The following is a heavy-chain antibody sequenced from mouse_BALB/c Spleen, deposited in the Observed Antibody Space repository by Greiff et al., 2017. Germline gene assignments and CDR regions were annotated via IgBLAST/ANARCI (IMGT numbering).Heavy chain of an antibody. CDR3: TRNWDWYFDV. J-gene: IGHJ1*01. V-gene: IGHV5-4*02. D-gene: IGHD4-1*01. Sequence: EVQRVESGGGLVKPGGSLKLSCAASGFTFSDYYMYWVRQTPEKRLEWVATISDGGSYTYYPDSVKGRFTISRDNAKNNLYLQMSSLKSEDTAMYYCTRNWDWYFDVWGAGTTVTVSS. CDR2: ISDGGSYT. CDR1: GFTFSDYY.